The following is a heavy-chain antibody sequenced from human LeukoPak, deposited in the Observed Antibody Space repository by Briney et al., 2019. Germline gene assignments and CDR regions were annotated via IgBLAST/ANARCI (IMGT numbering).Heavy chain of an antibody. J-gene: IGHJ4*02. V-gene: IGHV4-59*08. CDR1: GGSISNYY. CDR2: IYYSGST. Sequence: SETLSLTCTVSGGSISNYYWSWIRQPPGKGLEWIACIYYSGSTNYNPSLKSRVTISSDTSKKQVSLKLSSVTAADTAVYYCARHSGEYNWNAQFDYWGQGTLVTVSS. D-gene: IGHD1-1*01. CDR3: ARHSGEYNWNAQFDY.